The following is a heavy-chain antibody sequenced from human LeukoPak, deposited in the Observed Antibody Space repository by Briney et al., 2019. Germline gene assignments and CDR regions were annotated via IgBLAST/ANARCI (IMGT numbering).Heavy chain of an antibody. D-gene: IGHD3-22*01. J-gene: IGHJ3*02. CDR1: GYTFTSYG. CDR3: ARDSPELVVGTKHDAFDI. V-gene: IGHV1-18*01. CDR2: ISAYNGNT. Sequence: ASVKVSCKASGYTFTSYGISWVRQAPGQGLEWMGWISAYNGNTNYAQKLQGRVTMTTDTSTSTAYMELRSLRSDDTAVYYCARDSPELVVGTKHDAFDIWGQGTMVTVSS.